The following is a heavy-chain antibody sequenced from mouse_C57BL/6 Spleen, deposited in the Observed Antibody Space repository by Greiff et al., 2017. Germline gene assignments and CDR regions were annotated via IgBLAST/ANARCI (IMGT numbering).Heavy chain of an antibody. Sequence: EVMLVESGGGLVKPGGSLKLSCAASGFTFSSYTMSWVRQTPEKRLEWVATISGGGGNNYYPDSVKGRFTISRDNAKNTLYLQMSSLWSEDTALYYCARMNYYGSSNHWYFDVWGTGTTVTVSS. CDR1: GFTFSSYT. D-gene: IGHD1-1*01. CDR2: ISGGGGNN. CDR3: ARMNYYGSSNHWYFDV. J-gene: IGHJ1*03. V-gene: IGHV5-9*01.